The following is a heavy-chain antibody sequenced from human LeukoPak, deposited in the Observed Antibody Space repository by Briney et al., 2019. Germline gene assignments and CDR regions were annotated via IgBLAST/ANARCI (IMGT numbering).Heavy chain of an antibody. D-gene: IGHD1-26*01. V-gene: IGHV3-53*01. CDR1: GIAVIGNY. CDR3: AIAQSWDELFDS. CDR2: ISINTDT. J-gene: IGHJ4*02. Sequence: PGGSLRLSCAASGIAVIGNYMSWVRQPPGKGLEWVSFISINTDTFYADSVRGRFTISRDSSKNTLFLQMNSLRDEDSAVYYCAIAQSWDELFDSWGQGTLVTVPS.